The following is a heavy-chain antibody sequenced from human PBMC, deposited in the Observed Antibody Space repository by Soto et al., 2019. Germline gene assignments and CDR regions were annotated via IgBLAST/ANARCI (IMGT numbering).Heavy chain of an antibody. CDR3: ARSTDDFWSGYYLDY. J-gene: IGHJ4*02. CDR2: INPNSGGT. CDR1: GYTFTGYY. D-gene: IGHD3-3*01. V-gene: IGHV1-2*02. Sequence: ASVKVSCKASGYTFTGYYMHWVRQAPGQGLEWMGWINPNSGGTNYAQKFQGRVTMTRDTSISTAYMELSRLRSDDTAVYYYARSTDDFWSGYYLDYWGQGTLVTVSS.